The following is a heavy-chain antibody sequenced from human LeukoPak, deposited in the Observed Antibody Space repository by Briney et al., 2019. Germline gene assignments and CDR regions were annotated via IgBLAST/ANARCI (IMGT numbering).Heavy chain of an antibody. CDR3: ARTNGYSYGAIDY. D-gene: IGHD5-18*01. CDR2: IYYSGYT. V-gene: IGHV4-59*08. CDR1: GSSINSYY. Sequence: SETLSLTCTVSGSSINSYYWGWIRQPPGKGLEWIGYIYYSGYTNYNPSLKSRVTISVDTSKNQFSLKLSSVTAADTAVYYCARTNGYSYGAIDYWGQGTLVTVSS. J-gene: IGHJ4*02.